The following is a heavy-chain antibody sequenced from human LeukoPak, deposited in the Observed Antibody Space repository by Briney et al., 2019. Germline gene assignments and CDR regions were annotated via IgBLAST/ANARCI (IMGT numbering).Heavy chain of an antibody. CDR1: GFTVSSNY. D-gene: IGHD3-10*01. J-gene: IGHJ4*02. CDR2: IYSGGSS. V-gene: IGHV3-53*01. CDR3: ARSPPYGSGVDY. Sequence: GGSLRLSCAASGFTVSSNYMSWVRQAPGKGLEWVSVIYSGGSSYYADSVKGRFTISRDNSKNTLYLQMNSLRAEDTAVYYCARSPPYGSGVDYWGQGTLVTVSS.